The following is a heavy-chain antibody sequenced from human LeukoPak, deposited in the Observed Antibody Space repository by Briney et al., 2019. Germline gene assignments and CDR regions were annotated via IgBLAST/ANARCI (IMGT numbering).Heavy chain of an antibody. J-gene: IGHJ4*02. CDR3: ARDRRYCSGGSCYFDYFFDY. CDR1: GFTVSSNY. D-gene: IGHD2-15*01. Sequence: GGSLRLSCAASGFTVSSNYMSWVRQAPGKGLEYVSGISSNGGSTYYANSVKGRLTISRDNSKNTLYLQMNSLRAEDTALYFCARDRRYCSGGSCYFDYFFDYWGQGTLVTVSS. V-gene: IGHV3-64*01. CDR2: ISSNGGST.